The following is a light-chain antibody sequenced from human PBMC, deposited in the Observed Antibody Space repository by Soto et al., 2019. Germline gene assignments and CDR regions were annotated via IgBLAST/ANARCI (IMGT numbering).Light chain of an antibody. V-gene: IGKV4-1*01. CDR3: QQYYTTSYT. CDR1: QSVLYSSNNKNY. CDR2: WAS. J-gene: IGKJ2*01. Sequence: DIVMTQSPDSLAVSLGERATINCKSSQSVLYSSNNKNYLAWYQQKPGQPPKLLIYWASTRESGVPDRFSGGGSGTDLTLTVSSLQAEDVAVYYCQQYYTTSYTFGQGTKLEIK.